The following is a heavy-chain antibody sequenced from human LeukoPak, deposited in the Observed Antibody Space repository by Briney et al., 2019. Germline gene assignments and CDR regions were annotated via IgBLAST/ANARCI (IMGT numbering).Heavy chain of an antibody. J-gene: IGHJ4*02. CDR1: GGSISSSSYY. CDR2: IYYSGST. V-gene: IGHV4-39*01. D-gene: IGHD2-2*01. CDR3: ARLVGYCSSTSCRFADY. Sequence: SETLSLTCTVSGGSISSSSYYWGWIRQPPGKGLEWIGSIYYSGSTYYNPSLKSRVTISVDTSKNQFSLKLSSVTAADTAVYYCARLVGYCSSTSCRFADYWGQGTLVTVSS.